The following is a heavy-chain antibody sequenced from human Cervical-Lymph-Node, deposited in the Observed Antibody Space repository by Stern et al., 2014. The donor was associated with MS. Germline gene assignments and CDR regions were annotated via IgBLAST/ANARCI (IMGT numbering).Heavy chain of an antibody. D-gene: IGHD1-26*01. J-gene: IGHJ4*02. Sequence: VQLVQSGAEVKKPGSSVKVSCKASGGTFSSYAISWVRQAPGQGLEWMGGIIPMFGTTNYAQKFQGRVTISADESPSTAYMELSSLRSEDTAVYSCARKAGTYPTILIFDYWGQGTLVTVSS. CDR2: IIPMFGTT. CDR3: ARKAGTYPTILIFDY. CDR1: GGTFSSYA. V-gene: IGHV1-69*01.